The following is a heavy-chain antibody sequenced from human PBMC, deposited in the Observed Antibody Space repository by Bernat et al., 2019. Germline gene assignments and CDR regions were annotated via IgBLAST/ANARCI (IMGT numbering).Heavy chain of an antibody. CDR1: GFSLSTSGMC. J-gene: IGHJ4*02. Sequence: QVTLRESGPALVKPTQTLTLTCTFSGFSLSTSGMCVSWILQPPGKALEWLALIDWDDDKYYSTSLKTRLTISKDTSKNQVVLTMTNMDPVDTATYYCARQDGAARIFDYWGEGTLVTVSS. D-gene: IGHD6-6*01. CDR3: ARQDGAARIFDY. CDR2: IDWDDDK. V-gene: IGHV2-70*01.